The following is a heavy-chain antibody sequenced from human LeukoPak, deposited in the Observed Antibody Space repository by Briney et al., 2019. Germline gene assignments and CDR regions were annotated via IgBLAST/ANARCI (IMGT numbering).Heavy chain of an antibody. V-gene: IGHV3-21*01. Sequence: GGSLRLSCAASRFSFSTYPMGWVRQAPGKGLEWVSSISSSSSYIYYADSVKGRFTISRDNAKNSLYLQMNSLRAEDTAVYYCARDRGITIFGVVTDDAFDIWGQGTMVTVSS. J-gene: IGHJ3*02. CDR2: ISSSSSYI. CDR1: RFSFSTYP. D-gene: IGHD3-3*01. CDR3: ARDRGITIFGVVTDDAFDI.